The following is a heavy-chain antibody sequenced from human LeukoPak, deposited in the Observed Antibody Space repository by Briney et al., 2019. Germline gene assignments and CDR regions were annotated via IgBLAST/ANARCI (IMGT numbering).Heavy chain of an antibody. J-gene: IGHJ4*02. V-gene: IGHV3-23*01. CDR3: AKAPGYCTNGVCYKPFDY. CDR2: ISGSGGST. CDR1: GFTFSSYG. D-gene: IGHD2-8*01. Sequence: GGSLRLSCAASGFTFSSYGMSWVRQAPGKGLEWVSAISGSGGSTYYADSVKGRFTISRDNSKNTLYLQMNSLRAEDTAVYYCAKAPGYCTNGVCYKPFDYWGQGTLVTVSS.